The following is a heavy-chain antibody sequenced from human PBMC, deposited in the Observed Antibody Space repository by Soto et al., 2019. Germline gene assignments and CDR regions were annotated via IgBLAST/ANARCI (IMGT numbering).Heavy chain of an antibody. D-gene: IGHD5-18*01. CDR3: AGSPGYNYGYSHFDY. CDR2: TYHSGST. CDR1: GGSISSGGYY. V-gene: IGHV4-31*03. J-gene: IGHJ4*02. Sequence: SETLSLTCTVSGGSISSGGYYWSWIRQSPGKGLEWIGYTYHSGSTSYNPALQSRVTISVDTSKNQFSLKVSSVTAADTAVYYCAGSPGYNYGYSHFDYWGQGTLVTVSS.